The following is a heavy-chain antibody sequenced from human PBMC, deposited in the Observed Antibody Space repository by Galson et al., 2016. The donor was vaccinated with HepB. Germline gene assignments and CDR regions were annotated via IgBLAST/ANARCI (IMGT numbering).Heavy chain of an antibody. V-gene: IGHV3-73*01. CDR1: GFTFSGSA. CDR2: IRTKPNNYAT. CDR3: TRRYGSSRYIFDY. J-gene: IGHJ4*02. D-gene: IGHD6-13*01. Sequence: SLRLSCAASGFTFSGSAMHWVRQASGKGLEWVGRIRTKPNNYATSYAASVKGRFVISRDDSKNSAYLQTNSLKTEDTAIYYCTRRYGSSRYIFDYWGQGTLVTVSS.